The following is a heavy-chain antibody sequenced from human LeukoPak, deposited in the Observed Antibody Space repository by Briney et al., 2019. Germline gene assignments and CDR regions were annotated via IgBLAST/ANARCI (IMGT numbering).Heavy chain of an antibody. CDR3: AKSTVRGVRGFDY. D-gene: IGHD3-10*01. J-gene: IGHJ4*02. CDR2: IWYDGSNK. CDR1: GFTFSSYG. V-gene: IGHV3-33*06. Sequence: GGSLRLSCAASGFTFSSYGMHWVRQAPGKGLEWVAVIWYDGSNKYYADSVKGRFTISRDNSKNTLYLQMNSLRAEDTAVYYCAKSTVRGVRGFDYWGQGTLVTVSS.